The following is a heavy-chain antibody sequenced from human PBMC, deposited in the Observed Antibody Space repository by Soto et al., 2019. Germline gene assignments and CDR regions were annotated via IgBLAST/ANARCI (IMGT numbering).Heavy chain of an antibody. Sequence: QVQLVESGGGVVQPGRSLRLSCAASGFTFSSYGMHWVRQAPGKGLEWVAVIWYDGSNKYYADYVKGRFTISRDNSKNSMYLQMNSLRAEDTAVYYCARDQYYYDSSGYFDYWGQGTLVTVSS. D-gene: IGHD3-22*01. CDR3: ARDQYYYDSSGYFDY. V-gene: IGHV3-33*01. CDR2: IWYDGSNK. J-gene: IGHJ4*02. CDR1: GFTFSSYG.